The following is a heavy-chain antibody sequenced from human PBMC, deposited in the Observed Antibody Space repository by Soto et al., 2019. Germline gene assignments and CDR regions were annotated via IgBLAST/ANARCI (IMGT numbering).Heavy chain of an antibody. D-gene: IGHD3-22*01. CDR3: ARDRVDYYDSSGYYSRYFDL. V-gene: IGHV1-3*01. J-gene: IGHJ2*01. Sequence: ASVKVSCKASGYTFTSYAMHWVRQAPGQRLEWMGWINAGNGNTKYSQKFQGRVTITRDTSASTAYTELSSLRSEDTAVYYCARDRVDYYDSSGYYSRYFDLWGRGTLVTVSS. CDR2: INAGNGNT. CDR1: GYTFTSYA.